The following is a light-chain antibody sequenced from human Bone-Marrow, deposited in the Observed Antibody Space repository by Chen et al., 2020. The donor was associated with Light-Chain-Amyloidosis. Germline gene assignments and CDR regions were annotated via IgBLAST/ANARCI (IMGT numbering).Light chain of an antibody. CDR3: CSYAGSTTYIV. V-gene: IGLV2-23*02. CDR1: SRDVGRYNL. CDR2: DVT. Sequence: QSALTQPASGYGSPGQSMNLSCTGTSRDVGRYNLVNLYHQHPGNAPKLMLFDVTKRPSGVSNRFSCSKSANTASLPISGLQADDEADYYCCSYAGSTTYIVFGGGTKLTVL. J-gene: IGLJ2*01.